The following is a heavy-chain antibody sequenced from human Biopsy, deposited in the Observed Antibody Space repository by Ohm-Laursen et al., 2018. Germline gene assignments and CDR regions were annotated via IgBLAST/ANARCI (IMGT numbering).Heavy chain of an antibody. J-gene: IGHJ3*02. CDR1: GGSLSSYY. Sequence: PSETLSLTCTVSGGSLSSYYWSWIRQPAGKGLEWIGRIYSSGSTNYNPSLKSRVTLSMDTSKRQFSLKLIFVTAADTAVYYRARWTPEYDSSRYYLDAFDIWGQGTKVTVSS. D-gene: IGHD3-22*01. CDR2: IYSSGST. CDR3: ARWTPEYDSSRYYLDAFDI. V-gene: IGHV4-4*07.